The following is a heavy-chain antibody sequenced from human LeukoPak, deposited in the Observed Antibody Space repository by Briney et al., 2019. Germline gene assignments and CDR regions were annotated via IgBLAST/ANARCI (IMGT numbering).Heavy chain of an antibody. CDR2: MYYSGNT. V-gene: IGHV4-39*07. CDR1: GASISSSGSY. J-gene: IGHJ5*02. CDR3: ARVMAARREDLNWLDT. D-gene: IGHD6-6*01. Sequence: PSETLSLTCTVSGASISSSGSYWGWIRQPPGKGLEWIGSMYYSGNTYNPSLKSRVTISVDTSKNQFSLNLTSVNAADTAMYHCARVMAARREDLNWLDTWGQGTLVTVSS.